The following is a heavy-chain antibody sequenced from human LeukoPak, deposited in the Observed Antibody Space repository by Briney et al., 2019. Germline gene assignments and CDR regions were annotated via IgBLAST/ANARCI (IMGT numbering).Heavy chain of an antibody. Sequence: KPSETLSLTCAVSGGSISSYYWSWIRQPAGKGLEWIGRIYTSGGTNYNPSLRGRVTMSVGTSKNQFSLRLSSVTAADTAVYYCAREGLNMVRGVIPKEAWGWFDPWGQGTLVTVSS. CDR1: GGSISSYY. CDR2: IYTSGGT. D-gene: IGHD3-10*01. CDR3: AREGLNMVRGVIPKEAWGWFDP. V-gene: IGHV4-4*07. J-gene: IGHJ5*02.